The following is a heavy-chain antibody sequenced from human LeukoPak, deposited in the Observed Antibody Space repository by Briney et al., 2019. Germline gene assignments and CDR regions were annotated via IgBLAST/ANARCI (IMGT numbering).Heavy chain of an antibody. Sequence: PGGSLRLSCAASGFGFGNYAMHWVRQAPGKGLEWVSYISSSGSTIYYADSVKGRFTISRDNAKNSLYLQMNSLRAEDTAVYYCARELALYSDYWGQGTLVTVSS. D-gene: IGHD1-1*01. J-gene: IGHJ4*02. V-gene: IGHV3-48*03. CDR2: ISSSGSTI. CDR1: GFGFGNYA. CDR3: ARELALYSDY.